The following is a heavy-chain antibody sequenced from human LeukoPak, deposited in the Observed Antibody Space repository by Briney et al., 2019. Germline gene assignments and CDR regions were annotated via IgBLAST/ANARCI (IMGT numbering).Heavy chain of an antibody. CDR3: ARRGYSGYSNMFDP. D-gene: IGHD5-12*01. V-gene: IGHV4-34*01. J-gene: IGHJ5*02. Sequence: KPSETLSLTCAVYGGSFSGYYWSWIRQPPGKGLEWIGEINHSGSTNYNPSLKSRVTISVDTSKNQFSLKLSSVTAADTAVYYCARRGYSGYSNMFDPWAREPWSPSPQ. CDR2: INHSGST. CDR1: GGSFSGYY.